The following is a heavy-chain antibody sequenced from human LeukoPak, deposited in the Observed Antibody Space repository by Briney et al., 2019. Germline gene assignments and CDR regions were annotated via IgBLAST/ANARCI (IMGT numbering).Heavy chain of an antibody. CDR2: ISGSGGST. V-gene: IGHV3-23*01. Sequence: GGSLRLSCAASGFTFSSYAMSWVRQAPGKGLEWVSAISGSGGSTYYADSVKGRFTISRDNSKNTLYLQMNSLRAEDTAVYYCAKDPRGYYDSSGQGNYFDYWGQGTLVTVSS. CDR3: AKDPRGYYDSSGQGNYFDY. J-gene: IGHJ4*02. D-gene: IGHD3-22*01. CDR1: GFTFSSYA.